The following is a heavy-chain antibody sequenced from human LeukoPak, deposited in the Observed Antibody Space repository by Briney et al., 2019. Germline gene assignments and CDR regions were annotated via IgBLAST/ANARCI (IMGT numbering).Heavy chain of an antibody. CDR3: ARARAAAGNRWYYGMDV. CDR1: GYTFTGYY. D-gene: IGHD6-13*01. Sequence: ASVKVSCKASGYTFTGYYMHWVRQAPGQGLEWMGWINPNSGGTNYAQKFQGWVTMTRDTSISTAYMELSRLRSDDTAVYYCARARAAAGNRWYYGMDVWGKGTTVTVPS. V-gene: IGHV1-2*04. CDR2: INPNSGGT. J-gene: IGHJ6*04.